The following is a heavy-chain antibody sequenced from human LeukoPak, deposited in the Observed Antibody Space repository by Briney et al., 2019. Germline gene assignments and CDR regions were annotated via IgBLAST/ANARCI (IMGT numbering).Heavy chain of an antibody. D-gene: IGHD4-23*01. V-gene: IGHV1-46*01. J-gene: IGHJ3*02. Sequence: ASVKVSCKASDYTFTNYGISWVRQAPGQGLEWMGIINPSGGSTSYAQKFQGRVTMTRDTSTSTVYMELSSLRSEDTAVYYCARDGMTTVVTGAFDIWGQGTMVTVSS. CDR2: INPSGGST. CDR3: ARDGMTTVVTGAFDI. CDR1: DYTFTNYG.